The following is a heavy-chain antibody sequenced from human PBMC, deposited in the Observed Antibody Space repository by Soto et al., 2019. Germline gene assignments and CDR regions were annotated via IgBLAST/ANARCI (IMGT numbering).Heavy chain of an antibody. CDR1: GGTFSSYT. D-gene: IGHD3-16*02. CDR3: AGYSLDLGELSRKGRDYYYYMDV. J-gene: IGHJ6*03. V-gene: IGHV1-69*02. CDR2: IIPILGIA. Sequence: QVQLVQSGAEVKKPGSSVKVSCKASGGTFSSYTISWVRQAPGQGLEWMGRIIPILGIANYAQKFQGRVTITADKSTSTAYMELSSLRSEDTAVYYCAGYSLDLGELSRKGRDYYYYMDVWGKGTTVTVSS.